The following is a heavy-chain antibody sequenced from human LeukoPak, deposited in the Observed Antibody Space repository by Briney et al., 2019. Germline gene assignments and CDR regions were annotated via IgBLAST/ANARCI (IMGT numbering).Heavy chain of an antibody. V-gene: IGHV4-59*08. CDR2: IYHSGST. J-gene: IGHJ5*02. Sequence: PSETLSLTCTVSGASMRTYYWSWIRQPPGKGLEWIGFIYHSGSTDYNPSLKSRGTISVDTSKSQFSLKLSSVTAADTAVYYCARTNYYGSGSYYPDLWGQGTLVTVSS. D-gene: IGHD3-10*01. CDR1: GASMRTYY. CDR3: ARTNYYGSGSYYPDL.